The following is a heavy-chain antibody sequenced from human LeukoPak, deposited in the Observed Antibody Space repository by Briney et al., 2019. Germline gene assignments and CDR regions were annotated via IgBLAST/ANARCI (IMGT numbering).Heavy chain of an antibody. V-gene: IGHV1-2*02. Sequence: ASVKVSCKASGYPFTCYYMHWVRQAPGQGLEWMGWINPNSGGTNYTQKFQGRVTMTRDTSITTAYMELSRLSSDDTAVYYCARHPGKVTNDWYFDLWGRGTLVTVSS. D-gene: IGHD4-23*01. J-gene: IGHJ2*01. CDR3: ARHPGKVTNDWYFDL. CDR2: INPNSGGT. CDR1: GYPFTCYY.